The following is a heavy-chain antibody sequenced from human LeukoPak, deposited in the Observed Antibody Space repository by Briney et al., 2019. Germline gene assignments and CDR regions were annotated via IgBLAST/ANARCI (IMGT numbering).Heavy chain of an antibody. CDR2: IYYSGST. V-gene: IGHV4-31*03. Sequence: SETLSLTCTVSGGSIGSGGYYWSWIRQHPGKGLEWIGYIYYSGSTYYNPSLKSRVTISVDTSKNQFSLKLSSVTAADTAVYYCARDTLRYFDLWGRGTLVTVSS. J-gene: IGHJ2*01. CDR3: ARDTLRYFDL. CDR1: GGSIGSGGYY.